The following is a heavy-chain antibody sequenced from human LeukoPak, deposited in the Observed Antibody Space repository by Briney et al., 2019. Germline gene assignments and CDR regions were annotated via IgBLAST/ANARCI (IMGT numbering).Heavy chain of an antibody. Sequence: GGSLRLSCAASGFTFNNYAMSWVRQAPGKGLEWVSAVSGNGGSTYYADSVKGRFTISRDNSKNTLYLQMHSLRAEDTAIYYCAKPSRDFDSSGYSHFDYWGQGTLVTVSS. J-gene: IGHJ4*02. V-gene: IGHV3-23*01. CDR3: AKPSRDFDSSGYSHFDY. CDR1: GFTFNNYA. CDR2: VSGNGGST. D-gene: IGHD3-22*01.